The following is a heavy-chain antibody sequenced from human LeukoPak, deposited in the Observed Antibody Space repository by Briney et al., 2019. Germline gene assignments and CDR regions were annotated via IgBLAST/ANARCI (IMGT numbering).Heavy chain of an antibody. V-gene: IGHV1-69*04. CDR3: ARDASSGWANYYYYGMDV. D-gene: IGHD6-19*01. CDR2: IIPILGIA. J-gene: IGHJ6*02. Sequence: GASVKVSCKASGYTFTSYATSWVRQAPGQGLEWMGRIIPILGIANYAQKFQGRVTITADKSTSTAYMELSSLRSEDTAVYYCARDASSGWANYYYYGMDVWGQGTTVTVSS. CDR1: GYTFTSYA.